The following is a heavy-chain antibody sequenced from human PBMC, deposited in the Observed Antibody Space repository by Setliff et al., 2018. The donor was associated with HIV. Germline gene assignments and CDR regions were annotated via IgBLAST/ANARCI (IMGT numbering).Heavy chain of an antibody. J-gene: IGHJ5*02. V-gene: IGHV3-48*04. D-gene: IGHD6-19*01. CDR1: GFTFSSYS. CDR3: AREGQEEWLAPSMYNWFDP. CDR2: ISSSSSTR. Sequence: PGGSLRLSCAASGFTFSSYSMNWVRQAPGKGLEWVSYISSSSSTRYYAGSVKGRFTISRENAKNSLYLQMNSLRAEDTAVYYCAREGQEEWLAPSMYNWFDPWGQGTLVTVSS.